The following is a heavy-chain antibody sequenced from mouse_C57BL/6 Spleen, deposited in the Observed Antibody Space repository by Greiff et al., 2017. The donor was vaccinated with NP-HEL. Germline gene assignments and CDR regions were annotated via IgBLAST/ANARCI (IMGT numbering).Heavy chain of an antibody. V-gene: IGHV5-17*01. CDR3: SRIGYGSRGGAMDY. J-gene: IGHJ4*01. CDR2: ISSGSSTI. CDR1: GFTFSDYG. D-gene: IGHD1-1*01. Sequence: EVHLVESGGGLVKPGGSLKLSCAASGFTFSDYGMHWVRQAPEKGLEWVAYISSGSSTIYYADTVKGRFTISRDNAKNTLFLQMTSLRSEDTAMYDWSRIGYGSRGGAMDYWGQGTSVTVSS.